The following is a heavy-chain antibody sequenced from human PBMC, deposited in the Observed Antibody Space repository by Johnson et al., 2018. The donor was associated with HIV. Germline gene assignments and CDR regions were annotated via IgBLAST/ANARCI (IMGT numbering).Heavy chain of an antibody. Sequence: QVQLVESGGGVVQPGRSLRLSCAASGFTFSNYAMHWVRQAPGRGLEWVAVISYDGSDEYYADSVKGRFTISRDNSKNTLYLQMNSLRAEDTAVYYCAKDERAAAGTRELDAFDIWGQGTMVTVSS. V-gene: IGHV3-30*04. CDR3: AKDERAAAGTRELDAFDI. CDR2: ISYDGSDE. CDR1: GFTFSNYA. D-gene: IGHD6-13*01. J-gene: IGHJ3*02.